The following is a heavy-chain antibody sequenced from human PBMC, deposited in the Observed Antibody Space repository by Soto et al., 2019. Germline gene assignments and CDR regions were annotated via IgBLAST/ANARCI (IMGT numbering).Heavy chain of an antibody. Sequence: ASVKVSCKVSGYTLTELSMHWVRQAPGKGLEWMGGFDPEDGETIYAQKFQGRVTMTEETSTEPAYMELSSLRSEDTAVYYCATLPGIFGVVNSYWGQGTLVTVSS. CDR3: ATLPGIFGVVNSY. J-gene: IGHJ4*02. V-gene: IGHV1-24*01. D-gene: IGHD3-3*02. CDR1: GYTLTELS. CDR2: FDPEDGET.